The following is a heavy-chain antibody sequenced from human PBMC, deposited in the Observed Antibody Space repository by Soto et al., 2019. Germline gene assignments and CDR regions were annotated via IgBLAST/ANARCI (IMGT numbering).Heavy chain of an antibody. D-gene: IGHD1-26*01. CDR1: GFTFSSYG. V-gene: IGHV3-30*18. CDR2: ISYDGSNK. Sequence: QVQLVESGGGVVQPGRSLRLSCAASGFTFSSYGMHWVRQAPGKGLEWVAVISYDGSNKYYADSVKGRFTISRDNSKNSLYLQMHSLRAEDAAVYYCAKGKGKLRAQSYGMDVWGQGTTVTVSS. CDR3: AKGKGKLRAQSYGMDV. J-gene: IGHJ6*02.